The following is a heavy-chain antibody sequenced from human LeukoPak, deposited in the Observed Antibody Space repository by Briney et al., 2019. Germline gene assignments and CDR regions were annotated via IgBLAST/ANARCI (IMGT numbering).Heavy chain of an antibody. D-gene: IGHD2-15*01. J-gene: IGHJ3*02. CDR3: AKSIAGPRVGAAFDI. Sequence: GGSLRLSCAASGFDFSGYAMSWVRQAPGKGLEWVSGIGSDGSTHHAESVEGRFAISRDNSKSTVYLQMNSLRAEDTAVYYCAKSIAGPRVGAAFDIWGQGTMVTVSS. CDR2: IGSDGST. CDR1: GFDFSGYA. V-gene: IGHV3-23*01.